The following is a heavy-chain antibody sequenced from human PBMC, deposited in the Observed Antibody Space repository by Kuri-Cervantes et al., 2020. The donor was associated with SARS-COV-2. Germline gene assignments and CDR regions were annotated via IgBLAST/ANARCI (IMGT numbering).Heavy chain of an antibody. Sequence: GESLKISCRTSGYSFANYWIGWVRQVPGGGLQWMALIYPGDSATRYSPSFEGQVTISADRSMSTAYLQWSSLRASDTAIYYCVRHQYQLLFSGGTWFDPWSQGTLVTVSS. J-gene: IGHJ5*02. CDR1: GYSFANYW. V-gene: IGHV5-51*01. D-gene: IGHD2-2*01. CDR3: VRHQYQLLFSGGTWFDP. CDR2: IYPGDSAT.